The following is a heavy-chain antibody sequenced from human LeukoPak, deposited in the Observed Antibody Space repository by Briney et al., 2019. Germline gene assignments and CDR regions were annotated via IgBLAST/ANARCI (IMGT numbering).Heavy chain of an antibody. Sequence: PGGSLRLSCAASGFTLSSYWMHWVRQAPGKGLVWVSRINSDGSDTRYAGSVKGRFTISRDNAKNTLYLQMNSLRAEDTAVYYCARGGNSYGWVDYWGQGTLVTVSS. V-gene: IGHV3-74*01. CDR3: ARGGNSYGWVDY. J-gene: IGHJ4*02. D-gene: IGHD5-18*01. CDR1: GFTLSSYW. CDR2: INSDGSDT.